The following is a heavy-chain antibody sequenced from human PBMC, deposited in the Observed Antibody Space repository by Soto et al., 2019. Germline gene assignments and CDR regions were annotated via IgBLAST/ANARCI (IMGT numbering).Heavy chain of an antibody. CDR3: AKGGYCSSTSCYLGPFDI. CDR1: GFTFSYG. Sequence: EVQLLESGGGLVQPGGSLRLSCAASGFTFSYGMSWVRQAPGKGLEWVSAISGGGDSTYYADSVKGRFTLYRDNSKNTLYLQMNSLRAEDTAVYYCAKGGYCSSTSCYLGPFDIWGQGTMVTVSS. D-gene: IGHD2-2*01. CDR2: ISGGGDST. J-gene: IGHJ3*02. V-gene: IGHV3-23*01.